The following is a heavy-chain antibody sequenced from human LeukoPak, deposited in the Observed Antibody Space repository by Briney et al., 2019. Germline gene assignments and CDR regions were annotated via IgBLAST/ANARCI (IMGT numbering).Heavy chain of an antibody. D-gene: IGHD3-22*01. CDR1: GFTFRDHA. CDR2: IRSKTYRGAA. Sequence: GRSLSLSCTASGFTFRDHAMSWVRQAPGKGLEWVGFIRSKTYRGAAEYATSLEGRFTISRDDSKGIAYLQANSLKTEDTAVYYCTSIYDTSAYYHSGIDYWGQGTLVTVSS. CDR3: TSIYDTSAYYHSGIDY. V-gene: IGHV3-49*04. J-gene: IGHJ4*02.